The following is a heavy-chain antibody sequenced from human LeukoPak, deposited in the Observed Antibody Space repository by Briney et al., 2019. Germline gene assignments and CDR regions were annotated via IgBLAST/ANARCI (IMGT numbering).Heavy chain of an antibody. V-gene: IGHV1-69*05. D-gene: IGHD6-13*01. CDR2: MTPSLGSA. Sequence: SVKDSCKASGYTFTCQVFHWVRQPAGNGLEWMGLMTPSLGSANFAQKCQGRVTTTTDEITDTGVTELSNPRSEDTAGYYCSTSRSSPYGGWSDPWGQGTLVSVSS. J-gene: IGHJ5*02. CDR3: STSRSSPYGGWSDP. CDR1: GYTFTCQV.